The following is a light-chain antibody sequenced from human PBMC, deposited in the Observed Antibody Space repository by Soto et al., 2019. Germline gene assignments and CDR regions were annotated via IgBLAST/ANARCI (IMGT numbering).Light chain of an antibody. CDR2: AAS. CDR3: QQYNSYPFT. Sequence: DTQMTQSPSSLSASVGDRVTITCRASQDISNYLAWFQQKPGRPPKSLIYAASSLQSGVPSKFSGSGSGTDFTLTISSLQPEDFATYFCQQYNSYPFTFGPGTKVDVK. J-gene: IGKJ3*01. V-gene: IGKV1-16*02. CDR1: QDISNY.